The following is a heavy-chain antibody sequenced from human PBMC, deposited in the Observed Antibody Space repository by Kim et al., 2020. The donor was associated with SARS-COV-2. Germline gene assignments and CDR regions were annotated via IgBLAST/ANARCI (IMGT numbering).Heavy chain of an antibody. CDR1: GFTFSNSW. V-gene: IGHV3-15*01. CDR3: TTLLRYFDWLAVKYYYYGMDV. J-gene: IGHJ6*02. CDR2: IKSKTDGWTT. Sequence: GGSLRLSCAASGFTFSNSWRSWVRQAPGKGLEWVGRIKSKTDGWTTDYAAPVKGRFTISRDDSKNTLYLQMNSLKTEDTAVYYCTTLLRYFDWLAVKYYYYGMDVWGQGTTVTVSS. D-gene: IGHD3-9*01.